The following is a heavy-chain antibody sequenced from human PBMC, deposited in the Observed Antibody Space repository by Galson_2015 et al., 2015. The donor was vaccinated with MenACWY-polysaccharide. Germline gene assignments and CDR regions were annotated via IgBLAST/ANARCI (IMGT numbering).Heavy chain of an antibody. CDR1: GFTFSTYA. CDR2: ISSSGGNT. Sequence: SLRLSCAASGFTFSTYAMNWVRQAPGKGLEWVSTISSSGGNTYYADSVKGRFTISRDNSKNTLYLQMNSLRAEDTAVYYCARQTARRYSAAIDSWGQGTLVTVSS. D-gene: IGHD2-15*01. J-gene: IGHJ4*02. CDR3: ARQTARRYSAAIDS. V-gene: IGHV3-23*01.